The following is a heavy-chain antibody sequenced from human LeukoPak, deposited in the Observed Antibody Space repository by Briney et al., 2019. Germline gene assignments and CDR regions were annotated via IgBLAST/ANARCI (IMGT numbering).Heavy chain of an antibody. CDR2: INHIVST. CDR3: GAGSGARGGAHVVYYYYYGMDV. CDR1: GGSFSVYS. Sequence: SETLSLTCAIYGGSFSVYSWSWIRQPPGKGLEWIGEINHIVSTNYNPSLKSRATISLDTSKNQFSLNLSSVTPADTAVHYCGAGSGARGGAHVVYYYYYGMDVWGQGTTVTVSS. V-gene: IGHV4-34*01. J-gene: IGHJ6*02. D-gene: IGHD2-15*01.